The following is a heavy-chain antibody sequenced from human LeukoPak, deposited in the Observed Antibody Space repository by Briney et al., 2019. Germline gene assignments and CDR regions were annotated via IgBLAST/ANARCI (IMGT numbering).Heavy chain of an antibody. Sequence: PGRSLRLSCAASGFTFSSYGMHWVRQAPGKGLEWVAVVSYDGSIKYYADSVKGRFTISRDNSKNTLYLQMNSLRAEDTAVYYCAKDLSSGDYGAFFDYWGQGTLVTVSS. CDR3: AKDLSSGDYGAFFDY. J-gene: IGHJ4*02. CDR2: VSYDGSIK. D-gene: IGHD4-17*01. V-gene: IGHV3-30*18. CDR1: GFTFSSYG.